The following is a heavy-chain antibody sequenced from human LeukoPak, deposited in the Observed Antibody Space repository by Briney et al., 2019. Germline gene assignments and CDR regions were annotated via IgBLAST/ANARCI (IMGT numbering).Heavy chain of an antibody. D-gene: IGHD4-17*01. V-gene: IGHV3-48*03. Sequence: GGSLRLSCAASGFTFSSYEMNWVRQAPGKGLEWVSCISSSGSTIYYADSVKGRFTISRDNAKNSLYLQMNSLRAEDTAVYYCATLSVTYYFDYWGQGTLVTVSS. CDR1: GFTFSSYE. J-gene: IGHJ4*02. CDR2: ISSSGSTI. CDR3: ATLSVTYYFDY.